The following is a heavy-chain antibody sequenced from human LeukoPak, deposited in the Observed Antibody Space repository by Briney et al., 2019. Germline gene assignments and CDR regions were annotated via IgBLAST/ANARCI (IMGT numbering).Heavy chain of an antibody. D-gene: IGHD3-22*01. J-gene: IGHJ3*02. CDR2: IYYSGST. CDR3: ARQGYYDPHAFDI. CDR1: GGSISSYY. Sequence: SETLSLTCTVSGGSISSYYWSWIRQPPGKGLEWIGYIYYSGSTNYNPSLKSRVTISVDTSKNQFPLKPSSVTAADTAVYYCARQGYYDPHAFDIWGQGTMVTVSS. V-gene: IGHV4-59*08.